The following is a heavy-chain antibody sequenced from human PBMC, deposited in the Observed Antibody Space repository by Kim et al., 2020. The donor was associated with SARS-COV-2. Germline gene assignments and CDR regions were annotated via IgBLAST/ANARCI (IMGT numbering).Heavy chain of an antibody. CDR1: GGSISSSSYY. J-gene: IGHJ3*02. Sequence: SETLSLTYTVSGGSISSSSYYWGWIRQPPGKGLEWIGSIYYSGSTYYNPSLKSRVTISVDTSKNQFSLKLSSVTAADTAVYYCARRSWGDAFDIWGQGT. CDR2: IYYSGST. D-gene: IGHD7-27*01. V-gene: IGHV4-39*01. CDR3: ARRSWGDAFDI.